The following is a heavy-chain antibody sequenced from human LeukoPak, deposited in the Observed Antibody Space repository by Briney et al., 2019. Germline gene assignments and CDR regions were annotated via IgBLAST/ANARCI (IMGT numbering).Heavy chain of an antibody. V-gene: IGHV3-30*18. CDR2: ISYDGSNK. D-gene: IGHD6-19*01. Sequence: QAGGSLRLSCAASGFTFSSYGMHWVRQAPGKGLEWVAVISYDGSNKYYADSAKGRFTISRDNSKNTLYLQMNSLRAEDTAVYYCAKDLHLYSSGWYTDYYYYYGMDVWGQGTTVTVSS. CDR3: AKDLHLYSSGWYTDYYYYYGMDV. CDR1: GFTFSSYG. J-gene: IGHJ6*02.